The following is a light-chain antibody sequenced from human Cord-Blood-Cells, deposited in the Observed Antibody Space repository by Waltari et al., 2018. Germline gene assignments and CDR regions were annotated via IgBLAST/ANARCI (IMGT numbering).Light chain of an antibody. Sequence: QSVLTQPPSVSGAPGQRVTISCTGSSSTIGAGYDVPWYQQLPGTAPKPLIYGNSNRPSGVPDRFSGSKSGTSASLAITGLQAEDEADYYCQSYDSSLSGSVFGGGTKLTVL. CDR2: GNS. J-gene: IGLJ2*01. V-gene: IGLV1-40*01. CDR3: QSYDSSLSGSV. CDR1: SSTIGAGYD.